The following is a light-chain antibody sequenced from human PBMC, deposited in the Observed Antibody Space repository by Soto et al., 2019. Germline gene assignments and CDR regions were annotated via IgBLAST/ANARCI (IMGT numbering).Light chain of an antibody. J-gene: IGKJ1*01. Sequence: EILLTQSPGTLSLSTGERATLSCRASQSVSSSYLAWYQQKPGQAPRLLIYGASRRPTGIPDRFSGSGSGTDFTLTISRLEPEDFAVYYCHQYDRSPWTFGQGTKLEIK. CDR2: GAS. V-gene: IGKV3-20*01. CDR3: HQYDRSPWT. CDR1: QSVSSSY.